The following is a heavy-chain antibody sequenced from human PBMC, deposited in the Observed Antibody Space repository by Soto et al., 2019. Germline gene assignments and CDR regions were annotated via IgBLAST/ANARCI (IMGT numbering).Heavy chain of an antibody. CDR2: ISYDGSNK. CDR1: GFTFSSYG. CDR3: AKELLLIPDY. J-gene: IGHJ4*02. D-gene: IGHD2-15*01. V-gene: IGHV3-30*18. Sequence: GGSLRLSCAASGFTFSSYGMHWVRQAPGKGLEWVAVISYDGSNKYYADSVKGRFTISRDNSKNTLYLQMNSLRAEDTAVYYCAKELLLIPDYWGQGTLVTVSS.